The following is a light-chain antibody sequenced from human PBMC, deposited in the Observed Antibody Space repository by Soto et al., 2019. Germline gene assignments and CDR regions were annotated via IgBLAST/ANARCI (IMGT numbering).Light chain of an antibody. J-gene: IGLJ2*01. CDR2: RNS. CDR3: SVWDDTLSPLV. Sequence: QSVLTQPPSASATPGQSLTISCSGSSSSFERNFLYWYQRLPGMNPTHLIYRNSQRPSRVPDRFSGVKSGTSASLAITGRRSEDEADYYCSVWDDTLSPLVFGGGTKLTVL. V-gene: IGLV1-47*01. CDR1: SSSFERNF.